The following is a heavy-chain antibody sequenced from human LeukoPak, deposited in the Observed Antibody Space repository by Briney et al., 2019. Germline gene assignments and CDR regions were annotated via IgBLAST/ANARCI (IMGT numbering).Heavy chain of an antibody. J-gene: IGHJ4*02. CDR1: GFTFSSYW. CDR2: IKQDGSEQ. CDR3: AGGQGWLLDY. V-gene: IGHV3-7*05. Sequence: GGSLRLSCAASGFTFSSYWMTWVRRAPGKGLEWVANIKQDGSEQYYVDSVRGRFTISRDNAKNSLFLQMNSLSVEDTAVYYCAGGQGWLLDYWGQGALVTVSS. D-gene: IGHD2-15*01.